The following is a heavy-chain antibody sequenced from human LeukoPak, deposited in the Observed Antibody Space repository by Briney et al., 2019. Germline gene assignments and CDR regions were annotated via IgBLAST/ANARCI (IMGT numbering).Heavy chain of an antibody. CDR2: ISYDGSNK. V-gene: IGHV3-30*18. CDR3: AKDRNLMTTGSDAKFDF. Sequence: GGSLRLSCAASGFTFSSYGMHWVRQAPGKGLEWVAVISYDGSNKYYADSVKGRFTISRDNSKNTLYLQMNSLRAEDTAVYYCAKDRNLMTTGSDAKFDFWGQGTLVTVSS. D-gene: IGHD4-17*01. J-gene: IGHJ5*01. CDR1: GFTFSSYG.